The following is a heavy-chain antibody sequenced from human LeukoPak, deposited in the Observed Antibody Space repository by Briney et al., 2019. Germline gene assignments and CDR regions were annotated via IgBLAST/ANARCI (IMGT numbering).Heavy chain of an antibody. D-gene: IGHD4-11*01. CDR1: GGSISSYY. J-gene: IGHJ6*03. V-gene: IGHV4-4*07. Sequence: SETLSLTCTVSGGSISSYYRSWIRQPAGKGLEWIGRIYTSGSTNYNPSLKSRVTMSVDTSKNQFSLKLSSVTAADTAVYYCARAYSLGYYYYYYMDVWGKGTTVTVSS. CDR3: ARAYSLGYYYYYYMDV. CDR2: IYTSGST.